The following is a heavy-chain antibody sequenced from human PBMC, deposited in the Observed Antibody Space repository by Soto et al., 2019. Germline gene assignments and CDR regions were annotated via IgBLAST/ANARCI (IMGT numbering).Heavy chain of an antibody. V-gene: IGHV4-61*01. Sequence: SETLSLTCTASGGSISSISNHYCSWIRLPPGKGLEWIGYIYDSGSTNYNPSLKSRVTISVDTSKNQFSLKLTSVTAADTAVYYCAAPPRYRGQGTLVTVPS. CDR3: AAPPRY. CDR1: GGSISSISNHY. J-gene: IGHJ4*02. D-gene: IGHD6-6*01. CDR2: IYDSGST.